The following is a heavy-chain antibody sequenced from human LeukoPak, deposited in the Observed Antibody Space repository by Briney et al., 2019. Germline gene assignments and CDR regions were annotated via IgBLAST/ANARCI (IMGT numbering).Heavy chain of an antibody. J-gene: IGHJ4*02. D-gene: IGHD1-26*01. CDR2: INHSGST. V-gene: IGHV4-34*01. CDR3: ATTNRIVGATYYFDY. Sequence: SETLSLTCAVYGGSFSGYYWSWIRQPPGKGLEWIGEINHSGSTHHNPSLKSRVTISVDTSKNQFSLKLSSVTAADTAVYYCATTNRIVGATYYFDYWGQGTLVTVSS. CDR1: GGSFSGYY.